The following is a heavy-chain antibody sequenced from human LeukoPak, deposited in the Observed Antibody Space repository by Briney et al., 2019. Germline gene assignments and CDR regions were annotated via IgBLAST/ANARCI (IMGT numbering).Heavy chain of an antibody. CDR3: AGDPRGFGELSYY. J-gene: IGHJ4*02. V-gene: IGHV1-69*05. D-gene: IGHD3-10*01. CDR1: GGTFSSYA. CDR2: IIPIFGTA. Sequence: SVTVSCKASGGTFSSYAISWVRQAPGQGLEWMGGIIPIFGTANYAQKFQGRVTITTDESTSTAYMELSSLRSEDTAVYYCAGDPRGFGELSYYWGQGTLVTVSS.